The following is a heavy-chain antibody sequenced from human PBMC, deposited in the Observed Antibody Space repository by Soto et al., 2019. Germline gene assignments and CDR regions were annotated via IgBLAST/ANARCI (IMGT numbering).Heavy chain of an antibody. CDR1: GGSVSSGSYY. Sequence: SATLSLTCTVAGGSVSSGSYYWSLIRQPPGKGLEWIGYIYYSGSTNYNPSLKSRVTISVDTSKNQFSLKLSSVTAADTAVYYCARDPMYYYDSSGYHSWGQGTLVTVSS. V-gene: IGHV4-61*01. J-gene: IGHJ4*02. CDR3: ARDPMYYYDSSGYHS. CDR2: IYYSGST. D-gene: IGHD3-22*01.